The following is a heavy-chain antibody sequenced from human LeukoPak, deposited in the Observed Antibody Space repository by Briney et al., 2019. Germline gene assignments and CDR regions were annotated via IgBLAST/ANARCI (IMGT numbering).Heavy chain of an antibody. Sequence: SETLSLTCAVYGGSFSGYYWSWIRQPPGKGLEWIGYIYYSGSTNYNPSLKSRVTISVDTSKNQFSLKLNSVTAADTAVYYCARQAVVTPYNWFDPWGQGTLVTVSS. CDR2: IYYSGST. CDR1: GGSFSGYY. V-gene: IGHV4-59*08. CDR3: ARQAVVTPYNWFDP. D-gene: IGHD4-23*01. J-gene: IGHJ5*02.